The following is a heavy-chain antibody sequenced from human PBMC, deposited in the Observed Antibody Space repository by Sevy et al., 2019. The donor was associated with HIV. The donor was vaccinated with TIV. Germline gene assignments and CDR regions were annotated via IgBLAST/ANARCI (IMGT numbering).Heavy chain of an antibody. CDR2: IKQDGSEK. CDR3: ARDVITMMGAGGVTVWFDP. J-gene: IGHJ5*02. V-gene: IGHV3-7*01. D-gene: IGHD3-22*01. CDR1: GFTFSSYW. Sequence: GGSLRLSCAASGFTFSSYWMSWVRQAPGKGLEWVANIKQDGSEKYYVDSVKGRFTISRDNAKNSLYLQMNSLRAEDTAVYYCARDVITMMGAGGVTVWFDPWGQGTLVTVSS.